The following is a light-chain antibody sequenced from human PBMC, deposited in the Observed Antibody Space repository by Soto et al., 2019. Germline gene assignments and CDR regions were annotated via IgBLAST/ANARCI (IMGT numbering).Light chain of an antibody. Sequence: EIVLTQSPATLSAFPGDRVTLSCRASQGVSRRLAWYQRKPGQVPRLLIYDASTRATGIPARFSGSGSGAEFTLNISSLQSEDSAVYYCQQYDNWPWTLGQGTKVDIK. CDR3: QQYDNWPWT. V-gene: IGKV3-15*01. J-gene: IGKJ1*01. CDR2: DAS. CDR1: QGVSRR.